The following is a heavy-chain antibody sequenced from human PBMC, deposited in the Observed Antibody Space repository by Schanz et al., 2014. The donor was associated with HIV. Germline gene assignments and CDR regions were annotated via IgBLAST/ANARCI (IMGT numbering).Heavy chain of an antibody. Sequence: VQLVQSGGGLVQSGTSLRLSCKASGFTFSSYWMFWVRQAPGKGLEWVSRINTDGSSTNYADSVKGRFTISRDNAKNTLYLQLGSLRPDDTAMYYCAAGLIRYFFDYWGQGTLVTVSS. J-gene: IGHJ4*02. V-gene: IGHV3-74*01. CDR2: INTDGSST. CDR1: GFTFSSYW. D-gene: IGHD2-21*01. CDR3: AAGLIRYFFDY.